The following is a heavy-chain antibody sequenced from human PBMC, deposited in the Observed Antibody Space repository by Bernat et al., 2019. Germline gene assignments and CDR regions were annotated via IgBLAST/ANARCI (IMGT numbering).Heavy chain of an antibody. CDR2: ISYDGSNK. Sequence: QVQLVESGGGVVQPGRSLRLSCAASGFTFSSYGMHWVRQAPGKGLEWVAVISYDGSNKYYAESVKGRFTISRDNSKNTLYLQMNSLRAEDTAVYYCAKGSRSRPNWFDPWGQGTLVTVSS. D-gene: IGHD6-13*01. CDR3: AKGSRSRPNWFDP. CDR1: GFTFSSYG. J-gene: IGHJ5*02. V-gene: IGHV3-30*18.